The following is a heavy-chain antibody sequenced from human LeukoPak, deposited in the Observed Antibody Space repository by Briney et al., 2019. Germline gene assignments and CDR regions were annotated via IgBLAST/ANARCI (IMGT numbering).Heavy chain of an antibody. D-gene: IGHD2-8*02. J-gene: IGHJ4*02. V-gene: IGHV4-61*02. Sequence: SETLSLTCTVSGGSISSGSYYWSWIRQPAGKGLEWIGRIYTSGSTNYNPSLKSRVTISVDTSKNQFSLKLSSVTAADTAVYYCARVVLTPNNFDYWGQGTLVTVSS. CDR1: GGSISSGSYY. CDR3: ARVVLTPNNFDY. CDR2: IYTSGST.